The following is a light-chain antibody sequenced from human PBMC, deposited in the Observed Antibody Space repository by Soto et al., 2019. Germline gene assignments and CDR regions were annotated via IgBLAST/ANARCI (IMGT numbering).Light chain of an antibody. CDR3: QQYNNWPLT. V-gene: IGKV3-15*01. Sequence: EIVMTQSPATLSVSPGERATLSCRASQNINNNLAWYQQKPGQGPRILIYGASSSATGIPARFSGSGSGTGFTLTISSLQSEDFAIYYCQQYNNWPLTFGGGTKVEIK. J-gene: IGKJ4*01. CDR1: QNINNN. CDR2: GAS.